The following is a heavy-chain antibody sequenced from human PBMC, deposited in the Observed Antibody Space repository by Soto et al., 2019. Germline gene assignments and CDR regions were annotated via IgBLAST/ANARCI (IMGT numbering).Heavy chain of an antibody. J-gene: IGHJ6*02. V-gene: IGHV4-39*01. CDR1: GGSISSSSYY. CDR3: AAGHYYYGMDV. Sequence: SETLSLTCTVSGGSISSSSYYWGWIRQPPGKGLEWIGSIYYSGSTYYNPSLKSRVTISVDTSKNQFSLKLSSVTAADTAVYYCAAGHYYYGMDVWGQGTTVTVSS. CDR2: IYYSGST.